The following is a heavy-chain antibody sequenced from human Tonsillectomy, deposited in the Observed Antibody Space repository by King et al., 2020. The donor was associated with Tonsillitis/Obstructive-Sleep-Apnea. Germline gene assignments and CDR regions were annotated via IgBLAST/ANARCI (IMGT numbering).Heavy chain of an antibody. D-gene: IGHD3-3*01. CDR1: GFTFSNFW. J-gene: IGHJ5*02. V-gene: IGHV3-74*01. Sequence: DVQLVESGGGLVQPGGSLRLSCAASGFTFSNFWMHWVRQAPGKGLVWVSRINSDGSSTNYADSVKGRFTISRDNVKNTLYLQMSSLRAEDTAVYYCARGVGTYYDFWSDYSWFDPWGQGTLVTVSS. CDR3: ARGVGTYYDFWSDYSWFDP. CDR2: INSDGSST.